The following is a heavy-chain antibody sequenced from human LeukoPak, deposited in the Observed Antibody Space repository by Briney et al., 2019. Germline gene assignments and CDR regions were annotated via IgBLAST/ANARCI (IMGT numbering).Heavy chain of an antibody. V-gene: IGHV3-74*01. CDR3: ARYGRYRAFDI. CDR2: INSDGSTT. J-gene: IGHJ3*02. CDR1: GFTSSAYW. Sequence: QPGGSLRLSCAASGFTSSAYWMHWVRQAPEKGLVWVSRINSDGSTTNYADSVKGRFTISRDNAKNTLYLQMNSLRAEDTAVYFCARYGRYRAFDIWGQGTMVTVSS. D-gene: IGHD1-26*01.